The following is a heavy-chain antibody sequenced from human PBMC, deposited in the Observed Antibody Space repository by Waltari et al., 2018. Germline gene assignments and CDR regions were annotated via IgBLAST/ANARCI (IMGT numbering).Heavy chain of an antibody. J-gene: IGHJ4*02. Sequence: QVQLVESGGGVVQPGRSLRLSCAASGFTFSSYAMPWVRQAPGKGLEWVAVISYDGSNKYYADSVKGRFTISRDNSKNTLYLQMNSLRAEDTAVYYCARVFYGSGIDYWGQGTLVTVSS. CDR2: ISYDGSNK. CDR1: GFTFSSYA. D-gene: IGHD3-10*01. V-gene: IGHV3-30-3*01. CDR3: ARVFYGSGIDY.